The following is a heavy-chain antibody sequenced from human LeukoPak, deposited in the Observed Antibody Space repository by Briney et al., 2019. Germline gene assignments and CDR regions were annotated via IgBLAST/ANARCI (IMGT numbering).Heavy chain of an antibody. Sequence: PGGSLRLSCAASGFTFSSYAMSWVRQAPGKGLEWVSVISGSGGSTYYADSVKGRFTISRDSSKNTLYLKMNSLRAEDTAVYYCAKDRSGSYSGFDYWGQGTLVTVSS. CDR2: ISGSGGST. D-gene: IGHD1-26*01. J-gene: IGHJ4*02. CDR1: GFTFSSYA. V-gene: IGHV3-23*01. CDR3: AKDRSGSYSGFDY.